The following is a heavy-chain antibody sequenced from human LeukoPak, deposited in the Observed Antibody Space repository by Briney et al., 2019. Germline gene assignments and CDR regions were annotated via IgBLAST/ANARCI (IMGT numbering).Heavy chain of an antibody. V-gene: IGHV4-4*07. CDR2: IYTSGST. D-gene: IGHD3-22*01. CDR1: GGSISGYY. Sequence: SETLSLTCTVSGGSISGYYWSWIRQPAEKGLEWIGRIYTSGSTNCNPSLKSRVTMSVDTSKNQFFLRLSSVTAADTAVYYCAREEFHYDSSGYDQRWYFDLWGRGTLVTVSS. CDR3: AREEFHYDSSGYDQRWYFDL. J-gene: IGHJ2*01.